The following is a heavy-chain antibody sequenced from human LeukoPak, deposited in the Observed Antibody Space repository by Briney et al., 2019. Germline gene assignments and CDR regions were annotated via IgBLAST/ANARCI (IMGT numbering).Heavy chain of an antibody. CDR1: GGTFSSYV. V-gene: IGHV1-46*01. Sequence: ASVKVSCKASGGTFSSYVISWVRQAPGQGLEWMGIINPSGGTSYAQKLQGRVTMTRDTSSSTVYMELSSLTSEDTAVYYCAREGVAATGLDYWGQGTLVTVSS. D-gene: IGHD6-13*01. CDR2: INPSGGT. J-gene: IGHJ4*02. CDR3: AREGVAATGLDY.